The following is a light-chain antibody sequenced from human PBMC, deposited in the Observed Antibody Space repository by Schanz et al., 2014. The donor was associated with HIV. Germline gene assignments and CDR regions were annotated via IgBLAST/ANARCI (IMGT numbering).Light chain of an antibody. J-gene: IGLJ2*01. Sequence: QSVLTQPASLSGSPGQSITISCTGTSIDVGGYDYVSWYQQHPDKAPRLIIYDVSNRPSGVSSRFSGSKSGSAASLTVSGLQADDEADYYCATWHSSLREVVFGGGTKLTVL. CDR2: DVS. V-gene: IGLV2-14*03. CDR3: ATWHSSLREVV. CDR1: SIDVGGYDY.